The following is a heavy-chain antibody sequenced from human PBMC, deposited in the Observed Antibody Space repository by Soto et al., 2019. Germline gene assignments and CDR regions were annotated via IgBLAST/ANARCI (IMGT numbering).Heavy chain of an antibody. V-gene: IGHV1-69*01. CDR1: GATFRYHA. Sequence: QVQLVQSGAEVKKPGSSVKVSCKASGATFRYHATSWVRQAPGQGLDWMGGIIPIYGLANSAPNFQGRVTITADESSSTAYMELSNLRSEDTAVYYCARGPYSGSYTHFDSCGQGTLVTVSS. CDR2: IIPIYGLA. J-gene: IGHJ4*02. CDR3: ARGPYSGSYTHFDS. D-gene: IGHD1-26*01.